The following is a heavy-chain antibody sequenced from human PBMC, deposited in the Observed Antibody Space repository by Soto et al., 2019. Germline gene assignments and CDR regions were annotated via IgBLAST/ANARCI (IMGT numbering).Heavy chain of an antibody. Sequence: ASVKVSCRASGYSFTGYYIHWVRQAPGQGLEWMGWINPDSGATNYAQNFQGRVTLTSDTSISTASMDLTSLTSDDTAVYYCARGDYGTGGYPFPYFDYWGQGTLVTVSS. CDR1: GYSFTGYY. J-gene: IGHJ4*02. V-gene: IGHV1-2*02. D-gene: IGHD2-8*02. CDR3: ARGDYGTGGYPFPYFDY. CDR2: INPDSGAT.